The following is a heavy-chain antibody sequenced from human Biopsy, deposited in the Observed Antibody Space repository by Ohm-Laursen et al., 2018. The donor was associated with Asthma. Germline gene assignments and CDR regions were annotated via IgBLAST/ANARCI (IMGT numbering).Heavy chain of an antibody. CDR3: ARKAGSCISRTCYSLDF. CDR2: INSVFGTT. D-gene: IGHD2-2*01. J-gene: IGHJ4*02. Sequence: SDNLSCKSLGGTFNTYVIGWVRQAPGQGLKWMGGINSVFGTTTYPQKFQDRVTITADDSTSTVYMELSSLRSEDTAVYYCARKAGSCISRTCYSLDFWGQGTLVNVSS. CDR1: GGTFNTYV. V-gene: IGHV1-69*01.